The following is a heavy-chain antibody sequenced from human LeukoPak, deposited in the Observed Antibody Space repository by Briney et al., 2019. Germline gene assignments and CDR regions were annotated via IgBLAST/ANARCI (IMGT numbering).Heavy chain of an antibody. D-gene: IGHD2-21*02. CDR2: IHYNGNT. CDR3: ARKYLAYCGGDCYAAGDFDY. CDR1: GDSISSYY. V-gene: IGHV4-59*12. J-gene: IGHJ4*02. Sequence: SETLSLTCSVSGDSISSYYWTWIRQTPGKGLEWIAYIHYNGNTKSNPSLKSRVTISLDTSKNQFSLKLSSVTAADTAVYYCARKYLAYCGGDCYAAGDFDYWGQGTLVTVSS.